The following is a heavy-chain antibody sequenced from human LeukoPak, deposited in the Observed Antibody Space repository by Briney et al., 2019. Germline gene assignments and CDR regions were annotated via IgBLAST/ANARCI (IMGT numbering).Heavy chain of an antibody. D-gene: IGHD6-6*01. CDR3: ATRARPGYYYGMDV. CDR1: GLTVNNNF. V-gene: IGHV3-66*01. CDR2: IYSGGTT. Sequence: GGSLRLSCAASGLTVNNNFMSWARQAAGKGLEWVSIIYSGGTTYYGDSVKGRFTISRDNSKNTLYLQMNSLRAEDTAVYYCATRARPGYYYGMDVWGQGTTVTVSS. J-gene: IGHJ6*02.